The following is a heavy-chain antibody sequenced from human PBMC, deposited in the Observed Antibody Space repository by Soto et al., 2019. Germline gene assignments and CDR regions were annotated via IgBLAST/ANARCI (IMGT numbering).Heavy chain of an antibody. CDR1: GYTFTSYD. CDR3: ARGGYSSGWSRNYGMDV. D-gene: IGHD6-19*01. V-gene: IGHV1-8*01. Sequence: QVQLVQSGAEVKKPGASVKVSCKASGYTFTSYDINWVRQATGQGLEWMGWMNPNSGNTGYAQKFQGRVTMTRNTSISRAYMELSSLRSEDTAVYYCARGGYSSGWSRNYGMDVWGQGTTVTVSS. CDR2: MNPNSGNT. J-gene: IGHJ6*02.